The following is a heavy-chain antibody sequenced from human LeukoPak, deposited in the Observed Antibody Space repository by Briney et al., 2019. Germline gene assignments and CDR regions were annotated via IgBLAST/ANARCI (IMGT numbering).Heavy chain of an antibody. CDR1: GFILNNYW. J-gene: IGHJ4*02. Sequence: QPGGSLRLSCAASGFILNNYWMSWVRQAPGQGLEWVANIKQDGNESSYVDSVKGRFTISRDNAKNSLHLQMSSLRVEDTAVYYCARSGGKPFDSWGQGTLVTVSS. CDR2: IKQDGNES. V-gene: IGHV3-7*01. D-gene: IGHD3-16*01. CDR3: ARSGGKPFDS.